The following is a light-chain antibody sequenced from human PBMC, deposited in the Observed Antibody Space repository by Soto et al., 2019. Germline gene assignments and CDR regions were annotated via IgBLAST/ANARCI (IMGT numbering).Light chain of an antibody. CDR3: LQYYNYSWT. J-gene: IGKJ1*01. V-gene: IGKV1-6*01. CDR2: AAS. Sequence: AILLTQSPSSLSASVGGTVAISCRASQDVRNTLAWYQRKPGEAPKLLIFAASNLQSGAPSRFSFSGSVTDFTPAITGLQPEDLATYYCLQYYNYSWTLGQGTKVDIK. CDR1: QDVRNT.